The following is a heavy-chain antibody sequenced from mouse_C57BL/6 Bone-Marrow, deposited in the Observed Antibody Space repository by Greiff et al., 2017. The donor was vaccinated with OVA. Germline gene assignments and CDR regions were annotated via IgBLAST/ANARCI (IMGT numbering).Heavy chain of an antibody. CDR3: ARGGAITTVDDY. Sequence: EVQLQQSGPELVKPGASVKISCKASGYTFTDYYMNWVKQSHGKSLEWIGDINPNNGGTSYNQKFKGKATLTVDKSSSTAYMELRSLTSEDSAVYYCARGGAITTVDDYWGQGTTLTVSS. J-gene: IGHJ2*01. CDR2: INPNNGGT. D-gene: IGHD1-1*01. CDR1: GYTFTDYY. V-gene: IGHV1-26*01.